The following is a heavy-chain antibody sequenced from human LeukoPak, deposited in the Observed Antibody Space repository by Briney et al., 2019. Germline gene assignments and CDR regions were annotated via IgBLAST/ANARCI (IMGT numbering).Heavy chain of an antibody. V-gene: IGHV5-51*01. Sequence: GESLKISCKGSGYSFTSYWIGWVRQMPGKGLEWMGIIYPGDSDTRYSPSFQGQVTISADKSISTAYLQWSSLKASDTAMYYCASGEAPIRCSSTSCHDYYFDYWGQGTLVTVSS. CDR2: IYPGDSDT. J-gene: IGHJ4*02. D-gene: IGHD2-2*01. CDR1: GYSFTSYW. CDR3: ASGEAPIRCSSTSCHDYYFDY.